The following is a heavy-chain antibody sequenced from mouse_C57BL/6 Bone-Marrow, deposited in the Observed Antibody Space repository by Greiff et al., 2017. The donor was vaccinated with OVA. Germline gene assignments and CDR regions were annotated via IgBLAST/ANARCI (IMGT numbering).Heavy chain of an antibody. CDR2: INPNNGGT. CDR1: GYTFTDYY. V-gene: IGHV1-26*01. Sequence: SGPELVKPGASVKISCKASGYTFTDYYMNWVKQSHGKSLEWIGDINPNNGGTSYNQKFKGKATLTVDKSSSTAYMELRSLTSEDSAVYYCARGPTDYAMDYWGQGTSVTVSS. CDR3: ARGPTDYAMDY. J-gene: IGHJ4*01. D-gene: IGHD1-1*01.